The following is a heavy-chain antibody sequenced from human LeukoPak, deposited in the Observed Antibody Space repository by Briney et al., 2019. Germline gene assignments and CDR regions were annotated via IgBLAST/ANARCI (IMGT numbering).Heavy chain of an antibody. Sequence: SVKVSCEASGGTFSSYAISWVRQAPGQGLEWMGRIIPILGIANYAQKFQGRVTITADKSTSTAYMELSSLRSEDTAVYYCARVSQNYYDSSGYDYWGQGTLVTVSS. CDR2: IIPILGIA. D-gene: IGHD3-22*01. CDR3: ARVSQNYYDSSGYDY. V-gene: IGHV1-69*04. CDR1: GGTFSSYA. J-gene: IGHJ4*02.